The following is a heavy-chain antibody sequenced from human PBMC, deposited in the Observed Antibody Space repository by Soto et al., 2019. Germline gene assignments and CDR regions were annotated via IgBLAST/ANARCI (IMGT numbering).Heavy chain of an antibody. CDR1: GGTFSSDA. D-gene: IGHD3-22*01. CDR3: ARCQSDSSGPGYLDS. J-gene: IGHJ4*02. V-gene: IGHV1-69*06. Sequence: QVRLVQSEAEVKKAGSSVKVSCKASGGTFSSDAVTWVRQAPGQGLEWMGGVIPIFPKANYAQKFQGRATITVDKSTSTVYLELNSLKSEDTAMYYCARCQSDSSGPGYLDSWGQATLVTV. CDR2: VIPIFPKA.